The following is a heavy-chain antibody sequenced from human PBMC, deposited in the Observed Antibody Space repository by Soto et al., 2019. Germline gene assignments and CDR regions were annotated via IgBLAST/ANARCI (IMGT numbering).Heavy chain of an antibody. Sequence: QVQLVQSGAEVKKPGSSVKVSCKASGGTFSSYAISWVRQAPGQGLEWMGGIIPIFGTANYAQKFQGRVTITADESTSTAYMGLSSLRSGDTAVYYCAREGTIFGVVNPFDPWGQGTLVTVSS. CDR3: AREGTIFGVVNPFDP. V-gene: IGHV1-69*01. CDR2: IIPIFGTA. CDR1: GGTFSSYA. J-gene: IGHJ5*02. D-gene: IGHD3-3*01.